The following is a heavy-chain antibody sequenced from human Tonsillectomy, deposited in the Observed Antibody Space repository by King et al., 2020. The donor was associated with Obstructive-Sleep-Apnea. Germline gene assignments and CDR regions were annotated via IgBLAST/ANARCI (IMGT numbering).Heavy chain of an antibody. CDR1: GFTFSSYS. D-gene: IGHD6-19*01. CDR2: ISSSSTI. V-gene: IGHV3-48*04. J-gene: IGHJ4*02. CDR3: ASLVYSSGWYRGFEY. Sequence: VQLVESGGGLVQPGGSLRLSCAASGFTFSSYSMNWVRQAPGKGLEWVSHISSSSTIYYADSVKGRFTISRDNAKNSLYLQMNSLRAEDTAVYYCASLVYSSGWYRGFEYWGQGTLVTVSS.